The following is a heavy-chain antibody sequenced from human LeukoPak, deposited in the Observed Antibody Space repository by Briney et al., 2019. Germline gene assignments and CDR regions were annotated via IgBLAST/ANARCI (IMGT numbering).Heavy chain of an antibody. D-gene: IGHD5-18*01. CDR1: GFTFSSYA. CDR3: AKEAYSHGPPAYFDY. J-gene: IGHJ4*02. Sequence: GGSLRLSCSAPGFTFSSYAMHWVRQAPGKGLEYVSAISGNGGSTYYADSVKGRFTISRDNSKNTLFLQMSSLSAEDTAVNYCAKEAYSHGPPAYFDYWGQGTLVTVSS. CDR2: ISGNGGST. V-gene: IGHV3-64D*06.